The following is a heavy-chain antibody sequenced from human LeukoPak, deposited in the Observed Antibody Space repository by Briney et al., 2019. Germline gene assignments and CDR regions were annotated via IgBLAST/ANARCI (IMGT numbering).Heavy chain of an antibody. Sequence: GGSLRLSCAASGFTFSSHGMHWVRQAPGKGLEWVAVIWYDGSNKYYADSVKGRFTISRDNSKNTLYLQMNSLRAEDTAVYYCARDRYYYDSSGFNYFDYWGQGTLVTVSS. V-gene: IGHV3-33*01. J-gene: IGHJ4*02. D-gene: IGHD3-22*01. CDR1: GFTFSSHG. CDR3: ARDRYYYDSSGFNYFDY. CDR2: IWYDGSNK.